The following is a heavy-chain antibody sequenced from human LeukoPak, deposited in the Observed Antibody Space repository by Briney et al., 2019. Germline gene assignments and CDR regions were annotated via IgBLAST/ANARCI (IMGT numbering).Heavy chain of an antibody. Sequence: SVKVSCKASGYTFSSYDISWVRQAPGQGLEWMGGIIPIFGTASYAQKFQGRVTITADEATSTAYMELSSLRSEDTAVYYCARSTTPVRGYRARFEYWGQGTLVTVSS. D-gene: IGHD5-18*01. CDR2: IIPIFGTA. V-gene: IGHV1-69*13. CDR3: ARSTTPVRGYRARFEY. J-gene: IGHJ4*02. CDR1: GYTFSSYD.